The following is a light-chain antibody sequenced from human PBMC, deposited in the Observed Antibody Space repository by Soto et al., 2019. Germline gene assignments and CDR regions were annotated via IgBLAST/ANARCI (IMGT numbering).Light chain of an antibody. CDR3: QSYDSSLSGDV. CDR1: SSNIGAGYE. CDR2: ENN. Sequence: QAVVTQPPSVSEAPGQRVTISCTGSSSNIGAGYEAHWYQQVPGTAPKLLIYENNNRPSGVPDRFSGSKSGTSASLAITGLQAEDEAGYYCQSYDSSLSGDVFGTGTQLTVL. J-gene: IGLJ1*01. V-gene: IGLV1-40*01.